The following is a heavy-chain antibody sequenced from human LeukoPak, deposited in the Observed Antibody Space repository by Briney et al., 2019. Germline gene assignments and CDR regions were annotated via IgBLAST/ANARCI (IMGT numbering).Heavy chain of an antibody. Sequence: SETLSLTCKVSADPITNYYWTWIRQPAGKGLQWVGRITTSGSTNLNPSLKSRVTLSVDTSKSLLSLNVTSVTAADTAVYYCAREARDYGDSRYLDYWGQGTLVTVSS. CDR3: AREARDYGDSRYLDY. CDR2: ITTSGST. D-gene: IGHD4-17*01. J-gene: IGHJ4*02. V-gene: IGHV4-4*07. CDR1: ADPITNYY.